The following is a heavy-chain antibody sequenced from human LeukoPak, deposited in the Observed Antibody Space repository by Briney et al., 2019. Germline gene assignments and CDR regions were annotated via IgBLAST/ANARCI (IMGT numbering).Heavy chain of an antibody. D-gene: IGHD5-12*01. J-gene: IGHJ4*02. V-gene: IGHV4-59*12. CDR1: GDSIDSYY. CDR2: IYYRGTT. CDR3: ARLPRYGGYDHFDY. Sequence: PSETLSLTCTVSGDSIDSYYWSWIPQPPGKGLEWVGYIYYRGTTSYNPFLKSRVTISVDTSQNQFSLKLNSVTAADTAVYYCARLPRYGGYDHFDYWGQGILVIVSS.